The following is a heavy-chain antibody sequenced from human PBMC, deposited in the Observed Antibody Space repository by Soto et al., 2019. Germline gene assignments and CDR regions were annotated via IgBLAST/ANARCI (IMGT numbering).Heavy chain of an antibody. CDR3: ARVTLRYSSSHNFDS. CDR1: GACFSSGSFY. D-gene: IGHD6-19*01. V-gene: IGHV4-61*01. CDR2: IYNNETF. J-gene: IGHJ4*02. Sequence: PXATLSLTCSVSGACFSSGSFYWSWIRQPPGKGLEWIGFIYNNETFNYNPSLKSRVTLSVDTSKHQFSLKLSSVTAADTAVYYCARVTLRYSSSHNFDSWGQGALVTVSS.